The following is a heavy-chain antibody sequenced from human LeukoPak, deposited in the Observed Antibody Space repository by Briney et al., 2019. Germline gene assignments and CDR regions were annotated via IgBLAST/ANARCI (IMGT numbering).Heavy chain of an antibody. CDR2: IWYDGSNK. D-gene: IGHD3-10*01. Sequence: PGGSLRLSCAASGFTFSSYGMHWVRQAPGKGLEWVAVIWYDGSNKYYAESVKGRFTISRDNSKNTLYLQMNSLRAEDTAVYYCARGLMVRGVSPGYWGQGTLVTVSS. J-gene: IGHJ4*02. V-gene: IGHV3-33*01. CDR3: ARGLMVRGVSPGY. CDR1: GFTFSSYG.